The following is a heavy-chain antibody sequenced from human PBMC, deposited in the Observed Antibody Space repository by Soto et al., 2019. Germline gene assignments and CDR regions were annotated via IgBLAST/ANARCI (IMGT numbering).Heavy chain of an antibody. Sequence: GGSLRLSSRGSGFSFISHGMHWVRQAPGTGLAWVAVISYDGSNKYYADSVKGRFTISRDNSRNTLFLQMNSLRVEDTAVYYCAKDQWEHMVVVTHYFGMDVWGQGTAVTVSS. V-gene: IGHV3-30*18. CDR1: GFSFISHG. J-gene: IGHJ6*02. CDR2: ISYDGSNK. D-gene: IGHD2-21*02. CDR3: AKDQWEHMVVVTHYFGMDV.